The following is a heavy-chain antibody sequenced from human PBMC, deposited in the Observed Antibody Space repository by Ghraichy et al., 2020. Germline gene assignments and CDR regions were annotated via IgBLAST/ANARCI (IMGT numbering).Heavy chain of an antibody. D-gene: IGHD2-15*01. CDR3: AIKMGYCSVNGCPHYGGTDV. CDR2: IIPFLDAA. V-gene: IGHV1-69*13. Sequence: SVKVSCKASGGTFSSYTISWVRQAPGQGLEWMGGIIPFLDAANYAQNFQGRVTINADESTSTAYMELSSLRSEDTAVYYWAIKMGYCSVNGCPHYGGTDVWGQGTTVTVSS. CDR1: GGTFSSYT. J-gene: IGHJ6*02.